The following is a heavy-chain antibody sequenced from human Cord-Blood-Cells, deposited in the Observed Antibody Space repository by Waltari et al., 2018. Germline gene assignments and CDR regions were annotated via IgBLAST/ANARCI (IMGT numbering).Heavy chain of an antibody. J-gene: IGHJ5*02. CDR3: AKDTLINPNWFDP. CDR1: GFTFSSYA. V-gene: IGHV3-23*01. Sequence: EVQLLESGGGLVQPGGSLRLSWAGSGFTFSSYAMSWVRPAPGKGLEWVSAISGSGGSTYYADSVKGRFTISRDNSKNTLYLQMNSLRAEDTAVYYCAKDTLINPNWFDPWGQGTLVTVSS. CDR2: ISGSGGST. D-gene: IGHD3-16*01.